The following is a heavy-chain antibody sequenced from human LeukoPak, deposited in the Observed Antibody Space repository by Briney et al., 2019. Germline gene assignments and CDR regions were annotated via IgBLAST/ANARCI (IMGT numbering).Heavy chain of an antibody. Sequence: PSETLSLTCTVSGGSNSSSSYYWGWIRQPPGKGLEWIGSIYYSGSTYYNPSLKSRVTISVDTSKNQFSLKLSSVTAADTAVYYCARESPDFWSGYYRGYFDYWGQGTLVTVSS. J-gene: IGHJ4*02. D-gene: IGHD3-3*01. CDR3: ARESPDFWSGYYRGYFDY. CDR2: IYYSGST. V-gene: IGHV4-39*07. CDR1: GGSNSSSSYY.